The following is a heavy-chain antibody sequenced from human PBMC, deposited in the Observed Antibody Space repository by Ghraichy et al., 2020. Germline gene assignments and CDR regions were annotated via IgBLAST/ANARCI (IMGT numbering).Heavy chain of an antibody. CDR3: ARAPLVRGIHMYYFDY. V-gene: IGHV4-59*01. CDR2: IYSSGNT. J-gene: IGHJ4*02. Sequence: SQTLSLTCSVSGGSMSGYFWTWIRQSPGKGLEWIGHIYSSGNTDYNPSLKSRVTISVDTSKNHFSLNLRSVTAVNTAVYFCARAPLVRGIHMYYFDYWGQGTLVTVSS. CDR1: GGSMSGYF. D-gene: IGHD3-10*01.